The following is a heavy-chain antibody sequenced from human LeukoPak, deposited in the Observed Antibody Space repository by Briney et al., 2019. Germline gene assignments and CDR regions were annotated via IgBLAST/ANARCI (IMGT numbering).Heavy chain of an antibody. CDR3: ARDIELST. CDR1: GFAFTDSA. V-gene: IGHV3-23*01. J-gene: IGHJ3*01. Sequence: GGSLSLSSAASGFAFTDSAMTWVRLAPGKGLQWVSLIIFSGDNTYYADSVKGRFTISRDKPKDTLYLQMNSLRAEDTAIYYCARDIELSTWGQGTTVTVSS. D-gene: IGHD3-16*02. CDR2: IIFSGDNT.